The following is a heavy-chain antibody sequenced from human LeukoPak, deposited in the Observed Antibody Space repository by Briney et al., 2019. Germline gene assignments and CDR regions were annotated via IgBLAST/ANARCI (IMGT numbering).Heavy chain of an antibody. D-gene: IGHD3-22*01. CDR1: GFTFSSYA. J-gene: IGHJ4*02. V-gene: IGHV3-30-3*01. CDR2: ISYDGSNK. CDR3: ARDRSRYYDSSGLLDY. Sequence: GRSLRLSCAASGFTFSSYAMHWVRQAPGKGLEWVAVISYDGSNKYYADSVKGRFTISRDNSKSTLYLQMNSLRAEDTAVYYCARDRSRYYDSSGLLDYWGQGTLVAVSS.